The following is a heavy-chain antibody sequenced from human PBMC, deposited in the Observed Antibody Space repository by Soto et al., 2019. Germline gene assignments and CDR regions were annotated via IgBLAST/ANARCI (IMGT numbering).Heavy chain of an antibody. Sequence: QLQLQESGPGLVKPSETLSLTCTVSGGSFTSTSHYWVWIRQSPGKGLEWIGNIDYIGNTHSNPSCKSRVTRTVDASENHFSLKLSSVTAEDTALYYCARETLATGIGYWVQGILVSVSS. V-gene: IGHV4-39*02. CDR1: GGSFTSTSHY. D-gene: IGHD3-16*01. CDR2: IDYIGNT. J-gene: IGHJ4*02. CDR3: ARETLATGIGY.